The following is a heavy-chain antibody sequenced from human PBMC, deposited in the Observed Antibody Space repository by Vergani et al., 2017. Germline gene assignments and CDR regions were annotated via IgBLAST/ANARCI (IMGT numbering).Heavy chain of an antibody. CDR2: ISGYNGNT. D-gene: IGHD5-24*01. CDR1: GYTFTNYG. J-gene: IGHJ4*02. CDR3: VRDGMATINWMDY. V-gene: IGHV1-18*01. Sequence: QVQLVQSGAEVKKPGASVKVSCKASGYTFTNYGISCVRQAPGQGLEWMGWISGYNGNTNYAQKLQGRVTMTTDTSTSTAYMELRSLIFADTAVYYCVRDGMATINWMDYWGQGTLVSASS.